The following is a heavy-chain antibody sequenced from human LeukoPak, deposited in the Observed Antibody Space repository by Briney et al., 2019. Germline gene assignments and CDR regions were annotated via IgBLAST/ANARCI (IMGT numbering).Heavy chain of an antibody. CDR3: ARGPLTGSMLGDFDY. V-gene: IGHV3-20*04. D-gene: IGHD7-27*01. CDR2: INWNGDST. CDR1: GFTFDDYG. J-gene: IGHJ4*02. Sequence: PGGSLRLSCAASGFTFDDYGMSWVRQARGKGLEWVSGINWNGDSTDYADSVKGRFTISRDNARNSLYVQMNSLRAEDTALYYCARGPLTGSMLGDFDYWDQGTLVTVTS.